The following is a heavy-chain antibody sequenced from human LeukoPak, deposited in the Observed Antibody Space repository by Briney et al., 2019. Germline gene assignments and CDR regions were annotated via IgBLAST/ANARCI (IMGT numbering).Heavy chain of an antibody. D-gene: IGHD1-26*01. V-gene: IGHV3-53*01. CDR3: ARRGVGATSGYFDY. Sequence: PGGSLRLSCAASGFTVSSNYMSWVRQAPGKELEWVSVIYSGGSTYYADSVKGRFTISRDNSKNTLYLQMNSLRAEDTAVYYCARRGVGATSGYFDYWGQGTLVTVSS. J-gene: IGHJ4*02. CDR1: GFTVSSNY. CDR2: IYSGGST.